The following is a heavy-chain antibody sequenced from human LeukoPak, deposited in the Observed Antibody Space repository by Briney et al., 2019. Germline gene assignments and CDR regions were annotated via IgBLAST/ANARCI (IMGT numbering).Heavy chain of an antibody. CDR2: INHSGST. CDR3: ARDFDTAMVTPYFDY. Sequence: PSETLSLTCAVYGGSFSGYYWSWIRQPPGKGLEWIGEINHSGSTNYNPSLKSRVTISVDTSKNQFSLKLSSVTAADMAVYYCARDFDTAMVTPYFDYWGQGTLVTVSS. V-gene: IGHV4-34*01. CDR1: GGSFSGYY. J-gene: IGHJ4*02. D-gene: IGHD5-18*01.